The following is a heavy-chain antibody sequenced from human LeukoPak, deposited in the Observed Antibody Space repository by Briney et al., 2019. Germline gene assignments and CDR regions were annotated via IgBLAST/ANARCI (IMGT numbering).Heavy chain of an antibody. CDR1: GFTFDDYA. D-gene: IGHD3-10*01. Sequence: PGGSLRLSCAASGFTFDDYAMHWVRQAPGKGLEWVSGISWNSGSIGYADSVKGRFTISRDNAKNSLYLQMNSLRAEDMALYYCAKDKAPLLSYMDVWGKGTTVTVSS. V-gene: IGHV3-9*03. J-gene: IGHJ6*03. CDR2: ISWNSGSI. CDR3: AKDKAPLLSYMDV.